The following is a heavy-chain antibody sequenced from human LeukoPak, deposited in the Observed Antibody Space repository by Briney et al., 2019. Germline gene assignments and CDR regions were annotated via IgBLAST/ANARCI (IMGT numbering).Heavy chain of an antibody. CDR3: ATYRQVLLPFES. CDR1: GFTFSSYV. V-gene: IGHV3-23*01. CDR2: ISVSGGST. Sequence: GGSLRLSCLASGFTFSSYVMNWVHQTPGKGLEWVSSISVSGGSTFYADSVKGRFTISRDNSKNTLYLQLNGLRTEDTALYYCATYRQVLLPFESWGQGTLVTVSS. J-gene: IGHJ4*02. D-gene: IGHD2-8*02.